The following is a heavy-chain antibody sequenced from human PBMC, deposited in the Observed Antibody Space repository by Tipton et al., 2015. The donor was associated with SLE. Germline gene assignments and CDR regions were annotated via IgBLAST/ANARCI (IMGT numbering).Heavy chain of an antibody. Sequence: TLSLTCTVSGGSISSYYWSWIRQPPGKGLEWIGYIYYSGSTNYNPSLKSRVTISVDTSKNQFSLKLSSVPAADTAVYYCARHRYSSGQLGYWGQGTLVTVSS. CDR3: ARHRYSSGQLGY. CDR1: GGSISSYY. CDR2: IYYSGST. V-gene: IGHV4-59*08. J-gene: IGHJ4*02. D-gene: IGHD6-19*01.